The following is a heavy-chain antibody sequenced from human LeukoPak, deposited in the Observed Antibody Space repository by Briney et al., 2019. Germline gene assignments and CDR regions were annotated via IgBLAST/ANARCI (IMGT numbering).Heavy chain of an antibody. V-gene: IGHV1-69*13. CDR3: ARDRSDFWSGAGWFDP. CDR2: IIPIFGTA. J-gene: IGHJ5*02. CDR1: GGTFSSYA. D-gene: IGHD3-3*01. Sequence: GASVKVSCKASGGTFSSYAISWVRQAPGQGLEWMGGIIPIFGTANYAQKFQGRVTITADGSTSTAYMELSSLRSEDTAVYYCARDRSDFWSGAGWFDPWGQGTLVTVSS.